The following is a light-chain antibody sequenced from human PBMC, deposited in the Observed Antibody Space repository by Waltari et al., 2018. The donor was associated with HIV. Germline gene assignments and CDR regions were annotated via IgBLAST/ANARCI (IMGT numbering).Light chain of an antibody. CDR2: DNN. Sequence: QSVLTQPPSVSGAPGQRVTISCSGSNSNIGAGYGVHWYQQVPGTAPKLIIYDNNNRPSGVPDRFSASKSGNTASLTISGLQAEDEADYYCSSYEGDAIVFGGGTELTVL. V-gene: IGLV1-40*01. CDR3: SSYEGDAIV. CDR1: NSNIGAGYG. J-gene: IGLJ3*02.